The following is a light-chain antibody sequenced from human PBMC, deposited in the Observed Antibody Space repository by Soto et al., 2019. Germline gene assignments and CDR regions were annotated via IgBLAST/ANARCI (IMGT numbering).Light chain of an antibody. CDR3: QQYHNWPWT. J-gene: IGKJ1*01. Sequence: ERVMTQSPATVSVSPGERATLSCRASQSVSSNLAWYQQKPGQAPRILISASSSRATGIPARFSGSGSGTEFTLTISSLQSEDFAVYYCQQYHNWPWTFGQGTKVEIK. V-gene: IGKV3-15*01. CDR1: QSVSSN. CDR2: ASS.